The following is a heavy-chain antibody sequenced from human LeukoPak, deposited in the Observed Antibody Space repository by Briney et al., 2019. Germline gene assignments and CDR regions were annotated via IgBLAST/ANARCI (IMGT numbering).Heavy chain of an antibody. V-gene: IGHV3-33*01. D-gene: IGHD4-17*01. J-gene: IGHJ6*02. Sequence: PGGSLRLSCAASGFTFSSYGMHWVRQAPGKGLEWVAVIWYDGSNKYYADSVKGRFTISRDNSKNTLYLQMNSLRAEDTAVYYCASPLNYGDYVSYYYGMDVWGQGTTVTVSS. CDR1: GFTFSSYG. CDR3: ASPLNYGDYVSYYYGMDV. CDR2: IWYDGSNK.